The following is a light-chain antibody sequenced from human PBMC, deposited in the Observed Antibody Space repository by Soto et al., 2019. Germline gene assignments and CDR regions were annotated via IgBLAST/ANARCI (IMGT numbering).Light chain of an antibody. CDR3: AAWDDTLSGPV. CDR1: SSDVGTYYF. CDR2: EGT. J-gene: IGLJ2*01. V-gene: IGLV2-14*02. Sequence: QSALTQPASVSGSLGQSITISCTGSSSDVGTYYFVSWYQQHPGKVPKLMIYEGTKRPSGVSDRFSGSKSGTSASLAISGLRSEDEADYYCAAWDDTLSGPVFGGGTKLTVL.